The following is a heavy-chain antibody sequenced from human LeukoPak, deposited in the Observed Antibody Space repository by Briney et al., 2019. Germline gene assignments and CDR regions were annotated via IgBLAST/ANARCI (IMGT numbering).Heavy chain of an antibody. V-gene: IGHV4-39*07. CDR3: ARIVGATTRLDY. CDR1: GGSISSSSYY. J-gene: IGHJ4*02. CDR2: IYHSGST. Sequence: PSETLSLTCTVSGGSISSSSYYWGWIRQPPGKGLEWIGSIYHSGSTYYNPSLKSRVTISVDTSKNQFSLKLSSVTAADTAVYYCARIVGATTRLDYWGQGTLVTVSS. D-gene: IGHD1-26*01.